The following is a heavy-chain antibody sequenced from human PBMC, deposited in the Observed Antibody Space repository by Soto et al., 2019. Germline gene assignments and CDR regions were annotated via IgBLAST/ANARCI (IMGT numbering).Heavy chain of an antibody. CDR2: INKDGSEK. CDR1: GFTFSSYW. Sequence: LRLSCAASGFTFSSYWVTWVRQAPGKGLEWVASINKDGSEKQYVDSVKGRFSISRDNAKNSMYMELDGLRAEDTAVYYCARAAVLCDVGSCSAFGYWGRGTLVTVSS. D-gene: IGHD3-22*01. V-gene: IGHV3-7*01. J-gene: IGHJ4*02. CDR3: ARAAVLCDVGSCSAFGY.